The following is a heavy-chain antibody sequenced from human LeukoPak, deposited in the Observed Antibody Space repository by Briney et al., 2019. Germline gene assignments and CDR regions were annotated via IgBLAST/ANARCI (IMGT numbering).Heavy chain of an antibody. J-gene: IGHJ3*01. V-gene: IGHV3-23*01. Sequence: GGSLRLSCAASGFTFSNYAMSWVRQAPGKGLEWVSAICGSGGGTYYADSVKGRFSISRHNSKNTVYLQMDNLRPEDTAVYYCARDRRGEKDFDVWGPGTMVTVSS. CDR1: GFTFSNYA. CDR2: ICGSGGGT. CDR3: ARDRRGEKDFDV.